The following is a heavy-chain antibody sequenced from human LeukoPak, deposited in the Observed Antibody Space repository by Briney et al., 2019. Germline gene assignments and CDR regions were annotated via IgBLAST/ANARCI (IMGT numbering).Heavy chain of an antibody. D-gene: IGHD1-14*01. J-gene: IGHJ3*02. CDR2: ISHIGST. CDR1: GASISGHY. CDR3: ARDRISINALDM. Sequence: SETLSLTCTVSGASISGHYLTWLRQPPGKGLEWIGYISHIGSTNYNPSLKSRVTISVDTSKNQFSLKLTSVTAADTAVYYRARDRISINALDMWGQGTMVTVSS. V-gene: IGHV4-59*11.